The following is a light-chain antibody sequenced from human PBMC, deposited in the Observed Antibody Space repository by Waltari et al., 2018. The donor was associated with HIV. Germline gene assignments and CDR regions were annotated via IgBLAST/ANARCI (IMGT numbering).Light chain of an antibody. CDR3: CSYTSTTTSIL. Sequence: QSALTQPASVSVSPGQSITISCTGTRNDIGTYNYVSWYQQHPGNVPKLLIYEVTKRPSGVSNRFSGSKSGNTASLTISGLQAEDEAAYYCCSYTSTTTSILFAGGTKLTVL. V-gene: IGLV2-14*01. CDR2: EVT. J-gene: IGLJ2*01. CDR1: RNDIGTYNY.